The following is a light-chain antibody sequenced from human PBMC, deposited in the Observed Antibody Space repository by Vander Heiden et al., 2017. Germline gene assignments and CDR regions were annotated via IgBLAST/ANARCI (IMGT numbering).Light chain of an antibody. CDR3: QQYDNWPRT. CDR2: GAS. Sequence: ERVMTQSPATLSVSPGDRATLSCRASQSVSSNLVWYQQKPGQAPRLLIYGASTRATGILARFSGSGSGMEFTLTISSLQSEDFAVYYCQQYDNWPRTFGQGTKVEIK. CDR1: QSVSSN. J-gene: IGKJ1*01. V-gene: IGKV3-15*01.